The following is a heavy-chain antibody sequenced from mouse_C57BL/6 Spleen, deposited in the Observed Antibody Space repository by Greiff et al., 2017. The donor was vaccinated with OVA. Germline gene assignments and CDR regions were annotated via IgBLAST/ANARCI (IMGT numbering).Heavy chain of an antibody. J-gene: IGHJ1*03. Sequence: VHLVESGPGLVAPSQSLSITCTVSGFSLTSYAISWVRQPPGKGLEWLGVIWTGGGTNYNSALKSSMSISKDNSKSQVFLKMNSLQTDDTARYYCARNFYYGSSYWYFDVWGTGTTVTVSS. V-gene: IGHV2-9-1*01. CDR3: ARNFYYGSSYWYFDV. CDR2: IWTGGGT. CDR1: GFSLTSYA. D-gene: IGHD1-1*01.